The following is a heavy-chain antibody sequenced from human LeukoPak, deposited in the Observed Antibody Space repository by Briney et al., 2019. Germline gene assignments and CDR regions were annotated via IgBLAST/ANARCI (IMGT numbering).Heavy chain of an antibody. CDR1: GFTFSRYP. Sequence: GGSLRLSCSASGFTFSRYPMHWVRQAPGKGLEYVSAISGNGGSTYYADSVKGRFTISRDNSKNALYLQMSSLRAEDTAIYYCVKAQYDFWSGLDYWGQGTLVTVSS. V-gene: IGHV3-64D*09. CDR2: ISGNGGST. CDR3: VKAQYDFWSGLDY. D-gene: IGHD3-3*01. J-gene: IGHJ4*02.